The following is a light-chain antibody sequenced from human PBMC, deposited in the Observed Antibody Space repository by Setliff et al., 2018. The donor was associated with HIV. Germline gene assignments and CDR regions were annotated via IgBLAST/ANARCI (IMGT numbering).Light chain of an antibody. J-gene: IGLJ1*01. CDR3: CSYAGSYTYV. Sequence: QSVLTQPRSVSGSPGQSVTFSCTGSSSDVGAYNYVSWYQQHPGKAPKLIIYDVSKRPSGVPDRFSGPKSGNTASLTISGLQAEDEAYYYCCSYAGSYTYVVGTGTKV. V-gene: IGLV2-11*01. CDR2: DVS. CDR1: SSDVGAYNY.